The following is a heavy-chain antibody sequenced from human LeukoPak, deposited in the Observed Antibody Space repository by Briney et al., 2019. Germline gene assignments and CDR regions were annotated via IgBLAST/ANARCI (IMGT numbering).Heavy chain of an antibody. CDR3: ARALSGSYFENDAFDI. Sequence: PSETLSLTCTGSGGSISSYYWSWIRQPAGKGLEWIGPIYTSGSTNYNPSLKSRVTMSVDTSKNQFSLKLSSVTAADTAVYYCARALSGSYFENDAFDIWGQGTMVTVSS. V-gene: IGHV4-4*07. CDR2: IYTSGST. CDR1: GGSISSYY. J-gene: IGHJ3*02. D-gene: IGHD1-26*01.